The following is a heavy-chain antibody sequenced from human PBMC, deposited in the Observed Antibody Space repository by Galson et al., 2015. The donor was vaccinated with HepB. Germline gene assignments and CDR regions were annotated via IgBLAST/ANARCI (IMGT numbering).Heavy chain of an antibody. CDR3: TRINFGVVMEY. Sequence: SLRLSCATSGFTFGDYAMSWVRQAPGKGLEWIGFIRNRLYGGTAEYAASVKGRFTISRDDSDSIAYLQMNSLKTDDTAVYFCTRINFGVVMEYWGQGTLVTVSS. CDR1: GFTFGDYA. CDR2: IRNRLYGGTA. V-gene: IGHV3-49*04. J-gene: IGHJ4*02. D-gene: IGHD3-3*01.